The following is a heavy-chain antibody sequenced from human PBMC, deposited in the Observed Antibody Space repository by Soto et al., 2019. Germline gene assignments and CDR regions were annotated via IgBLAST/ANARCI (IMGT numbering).Heavy chain of an antibody. CDR2: ISYDGSNK. CDR1: GFTFSSYG. Sequence: HPGGSLRLSCAASGFTFSSYGMHWVRQAPGKGLEWVAVISYDGSNKYYADSVKGRFTISRDNSKNTLYLQMNSLRAEDTAVYYCATPGGMDVWGQGTTVTVSS. CDR3: ATPGGMDV. D-gene: IGHD3-10*01. J-gene: IGHJ6*02. V-gene: IGHV3-30*03.